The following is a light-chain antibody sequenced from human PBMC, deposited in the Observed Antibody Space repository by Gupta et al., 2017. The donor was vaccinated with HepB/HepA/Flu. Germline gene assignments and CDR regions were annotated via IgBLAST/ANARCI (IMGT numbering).Light chain of an antibody. J-gene: IGLJ1*01. CDR3: SSYTSSYTLV. V-gene: IGLV2-14*01. CDR2: GVI. Sequence: QSALTQPAPAPGSPGSSSTTPCTVTSRDVAAYNYVSWYQQHPGKAPKLMIYGVINRPSGVSNRFSGSKSGNTASLTISGLQAEDEADYYCSSYTSSYTLVFGTGTKVTVL. CDR1: SRDVAAYNY.